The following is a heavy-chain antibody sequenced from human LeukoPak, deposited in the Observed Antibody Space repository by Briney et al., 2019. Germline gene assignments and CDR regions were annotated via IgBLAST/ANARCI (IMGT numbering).Heavy chain of an antibody. J-gene: IGHJ4*02. CDR2: IIPMFGTG. V-gene: IGHV1-69*06. D-gene: IGHD5-18*01. CDR3: ARDGRASSHGYERCFDY. Sequence: SVKVSCKASGGTFSSYAISWVRQAPGQGLEWMGGIIPMFGTGNYAQRFQGGVTITADKSTNTVYMELSSLRSEDTAVYYCARDGRASSHGYERCFDYWGQGTLVTVSS. CDR1: GGTFSSYA.